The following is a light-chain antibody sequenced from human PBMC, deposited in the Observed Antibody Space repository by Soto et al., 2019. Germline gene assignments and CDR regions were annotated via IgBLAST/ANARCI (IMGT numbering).Light chain of an antibody. CDR3: SSYAGSNNLGL. CDR1: SSDVGSYDL. CDR2: EVR. V-gene: IGLV2-8*01. Sequence: QSVLTQPASVSGSPGQSITISCTGTSSDVGSYDLVSWYQQHPGKAPKLMIYEVRHRPSGVPDRFSGSKSGNTASLTVSGLQAEDEADYYCSSYAGSNNLGLFGGGTKLTVL. J-gene: IGLJ2*01.